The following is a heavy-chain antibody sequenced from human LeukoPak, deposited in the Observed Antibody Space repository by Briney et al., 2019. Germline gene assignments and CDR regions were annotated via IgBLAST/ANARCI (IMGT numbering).Heavy chain of an antibody. D-gene: IGHD2-15*01. CDR3: AKDMDPLVVVDATFDY. J-gene: IGHJ4*02. V-gene: IGHV3-30*02. CDR2: IRYDGSNK. CDR1: GFTFSSYG. Sequence: PGGSLRLSCAASGFTFSSYGMHWVRQAPGKGLEWVAFIRYDGSNKYYADSVKGRFTISRDNSKNTLYLQMNSLRAEDTAVYYCAKDMDPLVVVDATFDYWGQGTLVTVSS.